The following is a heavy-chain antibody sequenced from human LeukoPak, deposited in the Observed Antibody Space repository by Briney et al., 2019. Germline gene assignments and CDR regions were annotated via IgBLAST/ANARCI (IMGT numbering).Heavy chain of an antibody. J-gene: IGHJ2*01. CDR2: IYYSGST. V-gene: IGHV4-59*01. CDR3: ARDPRLSWYFDL. Sequence: PSETLSLTCTVSGGSISSYYWSWIRQPPGKGLEWIGYIYYSGSTNYNPSLKSRVTISVDTSKNQFSLKLNSVTAADTAVYYCARDPRLSWYFDLWGRGTLVTVSS. CDR1: GGSISSYY. D-gene: IGHD5-12*01.